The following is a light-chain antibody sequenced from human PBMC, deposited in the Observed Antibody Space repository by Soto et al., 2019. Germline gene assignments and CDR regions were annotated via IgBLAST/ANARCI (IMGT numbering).Light chain of an antibody. V-gene: IGLV4-69*01. CDR3: QTWDTGIQV. Sequence: QAVVTQSPSASASLGASVKLTCTLSSGHSSYAIAWHQQHPEKGPRYLMKLNSAGSHSKGDGIPDRFSGSSSGAERYLTISSLQSEDEADYYCQTWDTGIQVFGGGTKLTVL. J-gene: IGLJ2*01. CDR2: LNSAGSH. CDR1: SGHSSYA.